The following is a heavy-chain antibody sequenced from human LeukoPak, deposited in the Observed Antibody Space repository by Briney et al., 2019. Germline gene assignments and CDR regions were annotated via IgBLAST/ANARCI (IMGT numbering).Heavy chain of an antibody. J-gene: IGHJ4*02. CDR3: ARGGEDIVLIFFDY. V-gene: IGHV1-2*02. CDR1: GYTFTGYF. D-gene: IGHD2-8*01. Sequence: ASVKVSCEASGYTFTGYFMHWVRQAPGQGLEWMGWINPNSGGTNYAQKFQGRVTMTRDTSISTGYMELCRLRSDDTAVEYCARGGEDIVLIFFDYWGQGTLVTVSS. CDR2: INPNSGGT.